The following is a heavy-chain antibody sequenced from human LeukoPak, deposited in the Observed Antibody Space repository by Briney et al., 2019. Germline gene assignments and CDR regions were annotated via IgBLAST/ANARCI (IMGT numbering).Heavy chain of an antibody. Sequence: GGSLRLSCAASGFTFSSYAMSWVRQAPGKGLEWVSAISDSGNKYHADSVKGRFTISRDSSKKTLFHQVNRLIPEDAAVYYCAKAPVTTCRGAYCYPFDYWGQGPLVTVSS. CDR2: ISDSGNK. CDR1: GFTFSSYA. V-gene: IGHV3-23*01. CDR3: AKAPVTTCRGAYCYPFDY. D-gene: IGHD2-21*01. J-gene: IGHJ4*02.